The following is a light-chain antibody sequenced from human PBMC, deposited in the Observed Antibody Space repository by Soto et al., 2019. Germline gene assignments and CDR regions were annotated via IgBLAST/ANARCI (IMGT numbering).Light chain of an antibody. CDR3: SSYSTMGTYV. V-gene: IGLV2-14*01. CDR2: EVS. CDR1: SGDVGRYDY. Sequence: QSVLTQPASVSGSPGQSITISCTGTSGDVGRYDYVSWYQQHPGKAPKLMVSEVSHRPSGVSNRFSGSKSGNTASLTISGLQAEDEADYYCSSYSTMGTYVFGAGTKVTVL. J-gene: IGLJ1*01.